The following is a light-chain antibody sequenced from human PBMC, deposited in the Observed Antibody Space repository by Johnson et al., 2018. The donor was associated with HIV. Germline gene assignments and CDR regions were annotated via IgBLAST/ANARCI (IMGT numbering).Light chain of an antibody. CDR2: ANT. CDR3: GTWDNSLRAGV. CDR1: SSNIGNNY. J-gene: IGLJ1*01. Sequence: QSVLTQSPSVSAAPGQKVTISCSGSSSNIGNNYVSWYQQLPGTAPKLLIYANTKRPSGIPDRFSGSTSGTSATLGITGLQTGAEAEYYCGTWDNSLRAGVYGRGTKVAV. V-gene: IGLV1-51*01.